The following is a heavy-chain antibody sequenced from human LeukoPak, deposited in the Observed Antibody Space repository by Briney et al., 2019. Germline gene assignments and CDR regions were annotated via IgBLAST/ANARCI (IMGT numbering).Heavy chain of an antibody. CDR2: ISPSGDNT. D-gene: IGHD2/OR15-2a*01. Sequence: QPGGSLRLSCAASGFTFSSYTMGWLRQAPGKGLEWASSISPSGDNTHYTDSVKGRFTISRDKSKSTVYLQMNSLRAGDTAVYYCARGLLSGILSNWFDPWGQGTLVTVSS. CDR1: GFTFSSYT. V-gene: IGHV3-23*01. CDR3: ARGLLSGILSNWFDP. J-gene: IGHJ5*02.